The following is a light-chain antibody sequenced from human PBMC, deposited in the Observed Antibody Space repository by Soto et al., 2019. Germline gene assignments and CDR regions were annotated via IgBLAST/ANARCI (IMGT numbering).Light chain of an antibody. CDR2: ASS. V-gene: IGKV3-20*01. CDR1: QDVDNNF. CDR3: HQYYSSLT. Sequence: EIVLTQSPGTLSLSPGEGATLSCRASQDVDNNFLAWYQQRPGQAPRLLIYASSRRATGIPDRFSGSGSGTDFTLTISRVVPEDIAVYFCHQYYSSLTFGGGTKVEVK. J-gene: IGKJ4*01.